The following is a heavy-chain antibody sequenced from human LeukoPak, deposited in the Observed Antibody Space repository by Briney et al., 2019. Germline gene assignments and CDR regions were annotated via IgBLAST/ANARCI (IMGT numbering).Heavy chain of an antibody. D-gene: IGHD3-22*01. J-gene: IGHJ3*02. CDR1: GGSFSGYY. V-gene: IGHV4-34*01. CDR3: ARRDYYDSSGYSFAFDI. CDR2: INHGEST. Sequence: SETLSLTCAVSGGSFSGYYWYWIRQPPGKGLEWIGEINHGESTNYNPSLKSRATLSVDTSKNQFSLKLTSVTAADTAVYYCARRDYYDSSGYSFAFDIWGQGTMVTVSS.